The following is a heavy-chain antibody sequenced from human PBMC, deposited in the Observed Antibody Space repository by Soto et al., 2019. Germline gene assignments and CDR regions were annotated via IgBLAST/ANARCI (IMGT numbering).Heavy chain of an antibody. J-gene: IGHJ5*02. CDR2: ISGSGSIV. CDR1: GFIFSDYY. Sequence: QVQLVEFGGGLVKPGGSLRLSCAASGFIFSDYYMSWIRQAPGKGLEWVSYISGSGSIVYYADSMKGRFTISRDNAKNSVYLQMNSLRVDDTAVYYCARDRGLYYYGSGSPSDLWGQGVLVTVSS. CDR3: ARDRGLYYYGSGSPSDL. D-gene: IGHD3-10*01. V-gene: IGHV3-11*01.